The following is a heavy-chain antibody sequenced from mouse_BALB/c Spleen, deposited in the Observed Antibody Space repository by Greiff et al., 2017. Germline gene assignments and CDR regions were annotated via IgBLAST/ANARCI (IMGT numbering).Heavy chain of an antibody. CDR3: ARSITTASWFAY. V-gene: IGHV1-82*01. CDR2: IYPGDGDT. CDR1: GYAFSSSW. Sequence: VQLQQSGPELVKPGASVKISCKASGYAFSSSWMNWVKQRPGQGLEWIGRIYPGDGDTNYNGKFKGKATLTADKSSSTAYMQLSSLTSVDSAVYFCARSITTASWFAYWGQGTLVTVSA. J-gene: IGHJ3*01. D-gene: IGHD1-2*01.